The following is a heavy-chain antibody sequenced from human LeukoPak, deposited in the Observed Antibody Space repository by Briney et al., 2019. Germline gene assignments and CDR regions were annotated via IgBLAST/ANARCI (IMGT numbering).Heavy chain of an antibody. CDR2: IYSGGST. CDR3: ARAVGGAFYMDV. V-gene: IGHV3-53*01. CDR1: GFTVSSNY. J-gene: IGHJ6*03. D-gene: IGHD2-15*01. Sequence: GGSLRLSCAASGFTVSSNYMSWVRQAPGKGLEWVSVIYSGGSTYYADSVKGRFTISRDNSKNTLYLQMNNLRAEDTGMYYCARAVGGAFYMDVWGKGTTVTVSS.